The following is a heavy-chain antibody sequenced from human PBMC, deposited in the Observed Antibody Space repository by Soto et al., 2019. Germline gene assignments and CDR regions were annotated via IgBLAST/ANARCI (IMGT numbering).Heavy chain of an antibody. Sequence: QVPLVQSGAEVRKPGASVNVSCKASGYTFSYDGINWVRQAPGQGLEWMGWISAYNGNIEYAQKFQGRVTMTTDTSTRTAYMELRSLRSDDTAVYSCARGGPTSADYYYGMDVWGLGTTVTVSS. CDR1: GYTFSYDG. CDR3: ARGGPTSADYYYGMDV. D-gene: IGHD3-10*01. V-gene: IGHV1-18*01. CDR2: ISAYNGNI. J-gene: IGHJ6*02.